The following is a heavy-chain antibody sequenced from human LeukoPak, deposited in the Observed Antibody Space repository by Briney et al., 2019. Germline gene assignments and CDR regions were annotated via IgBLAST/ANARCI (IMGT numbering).Heavy chain of an antibody. V-gene: IGHV3-23*05. CDR3: VKARMPHCGTDCLES. Sequence: GGSLRLSCAASEFIFSDYAMGWVRQAPGKGLEGVATIDKTTYPTFYADSVKGRFTISRDNSKNTVYLQMNSLRAEDTAVYYCVKARMPHCGTDCLESWGQGTLVTVSS. CDR1: EFIFSDYA. D-gene: IGHD2-21*02. J-gene: IGHJ4*02. CDR2: IDKTTYPT.